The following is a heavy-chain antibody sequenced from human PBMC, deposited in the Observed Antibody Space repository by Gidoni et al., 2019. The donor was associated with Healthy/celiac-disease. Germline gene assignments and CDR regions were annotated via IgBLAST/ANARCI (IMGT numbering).Heavy chain of an antibody. Sequence: GRFTISRDNAKNSLYLQMNSLRAEDTAVYYCARDPGSYSSSWYGVYYFDYWGQGTLVTVSS. D-gene: IGHD6-13*01. J-gene: IGHJ4*02. CDR3: ARDPGSYSSSWYGVYYFDY. V-gene: IGHV3-11*06.